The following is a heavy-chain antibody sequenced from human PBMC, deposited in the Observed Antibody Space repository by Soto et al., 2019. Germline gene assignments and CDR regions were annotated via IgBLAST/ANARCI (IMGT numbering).Heavy chain of an antibody. CDR2: INAGNGNT. Sequence: GASVKVSCKASGYTFTSYAMHWVRRAPGQRLEWMGWINAGNGNTKYSQKFQGGVTITRDTSASTAYMELSSLRSEDTAVYYCARIAVVAATRSPWFDPWGQGTLVTVYS. CDR3: ARIAVVAATRSPWFDP. CDR1: GYTFTSYA. J-gene: IGHJ5*02. V-gene: IGHV1-3*01. D-gene: IGHD2-15*01.